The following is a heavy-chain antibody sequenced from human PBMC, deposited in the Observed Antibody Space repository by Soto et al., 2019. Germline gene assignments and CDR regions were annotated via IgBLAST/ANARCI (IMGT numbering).Heavy chain of an antibody. CDR1: GFPLSASW. CDR2: IMQDGSDK. CDR3: ASKRLYFYGLDV. V-gene: IGHV3-7*01. Sequence: GGSLRLSCTASGFPLSASWMTWVRQAPGKGLEWVANIMQDGSDKYYVDSVKGRFTISRDNAKNSLYLQMTSLRAEDTAVYYCASKRLYFYGLDVWGQGTTVTVSS. J-gene: IGHJ6*02.